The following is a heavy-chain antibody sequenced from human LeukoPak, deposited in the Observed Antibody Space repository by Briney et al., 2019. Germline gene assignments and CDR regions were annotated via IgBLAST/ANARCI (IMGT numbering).Heavy chain of an antibody. J-gene: IGHJ4*02. V-gene: IGHV3-21*01. D-gene: IGHD3-3*01. CDR2: ISSSSSYI. Sequence: GGSLRLSCAASGFTFSSYSMNWVRQAPGKGLEWVSSISSSSSYIYYADSVKGRFTISRDNAKSSLYLQMNSLRAEGTAVYYCAREGAIFGVVNISPFDYWGQGTLVTVSS. CDR3: AREGAIFGVVNISPFDY. CDR1: GFTFSSYS.